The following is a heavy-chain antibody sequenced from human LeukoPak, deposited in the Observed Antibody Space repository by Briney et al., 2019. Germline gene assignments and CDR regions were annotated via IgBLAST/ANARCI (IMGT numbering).Heavy chain of an antibody. CDR3: ARDTRWGGEDFGF. V-gene: IGHV3-7*04. D-gene: IGHD2-2*01. CDR1: GFTFSSYW. J-gene: IGHJ4*02. CDR2: IKQDGSEK. Sequence: GGSLRLSCAASGFTFSSYWMTWVRQAPGKGLEWVANIKQDGSEKYYVDSVKGRFTVSRDNAKNSVYLQMNSLRAEDTAVYYCARDTRWGGEDFGFWGQGTLVTVSS.